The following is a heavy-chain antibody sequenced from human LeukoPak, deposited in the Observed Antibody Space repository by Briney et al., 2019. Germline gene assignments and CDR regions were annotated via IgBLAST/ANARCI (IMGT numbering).Heavy chain of an antibody. CDR2: IWHDGSHK. Sequence: GRSLTLSCAASGFSFSTYAMHWVRQAPGQGLEWVALIWHDGSHKFYSNSVRGQFTMSRDNSKNTVYLQMNNLRPEDTAVYYCAGEIFGSGSYPDFWGQGTLVTVSS. CDR1: GFSFSTYA. CDR3: AGEIFGSGSYPDF. D-gene: IGHD3-10*01. V-gene: IGHV3-33*01. J-gene: IGHJ4*02.